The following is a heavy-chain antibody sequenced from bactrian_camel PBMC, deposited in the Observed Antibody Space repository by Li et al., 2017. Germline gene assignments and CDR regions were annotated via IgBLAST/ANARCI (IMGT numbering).Heavy chain of an antibody. CDR3: AAERVKSGSLLSPGAYKY. D-gene: IGHD1*01. V-gene: IGHV3-3*01. Sequence: HVQLVESGGGSAQAGGSLRLACGARGTGYRYRDMAWFRQAPGKEREGVAAIMSGTERTAYADSVKDRFTISQDTAKNSVYLQMNSLKPEDTAVYICAAERVKSGSLLSPGAYKYWGQGTQVTVS. CDR1: GTGYRYRD. CDR2: IMSGTERT. J-gene: IGHJ4*01.